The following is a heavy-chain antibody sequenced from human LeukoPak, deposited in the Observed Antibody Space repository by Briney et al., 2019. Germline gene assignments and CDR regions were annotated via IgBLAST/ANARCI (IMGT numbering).Heavy chain of an antibody. CDR2: LNSDGSIT. J-gene: IGHJ4*02. Sequence: GGSLRLSCAASGFTFSTYWMHWVRQAPGKGLVWVSGLNSDGSITGYVDSVKGRFTISRDNAKNSLYLQMNSLRAEDTAVYYCARAVGASDYWGQGTLVTVSS. CDR1: GFTFSTYW. V-gene: IGHV3-74*01. D-gene: IGHD1-26*01. CDR3: ARAVGASDY.